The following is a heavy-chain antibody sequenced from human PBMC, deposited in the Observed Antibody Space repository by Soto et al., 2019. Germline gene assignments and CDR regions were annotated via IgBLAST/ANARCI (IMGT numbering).Heavy chain of an antibody. Sequence: EVELLESEGGLVQPGGSLRLSCTASGLTFNDSAMTWVRQAPGKGLEWVSGISGRGDAKYYAASVKDRFTIFRDNSRRTVSLQMNNLRLDDTAVYYCASIISPLVRIPPFHWGLGILVAVSS. V-gene: IGHV3-23*01. J-gene: IGHJ4*02. D-gene: IGHD3-3*01. CDR2: ISGRGDAK. CDR1: GLTFNDSA. CDR3: ASIISPLVRIPPFH.